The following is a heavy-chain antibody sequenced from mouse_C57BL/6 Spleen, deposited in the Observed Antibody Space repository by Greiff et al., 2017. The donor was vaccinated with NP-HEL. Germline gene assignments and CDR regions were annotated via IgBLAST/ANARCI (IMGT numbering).Heavy chain of an antibody. J-gene: IGHJ2*01. CDR2: IYPGGGYT. D-gene: IGHD3-2*02. CDR3: ARRTAQALDY. CDR1: GYTFTNYW. Sequence: QVQLKQSGAELVRPGTSVKMSCKASGYTFTNYWIGWAKQRPGHGLEWIGDIYPGGGYTNYNEKFKGKATLTADKSSSTAYMQFSSLTSEDSAIYYCARRTAQALDYWGQGTTLTVSS. V-gene: IGHV1-63*01.